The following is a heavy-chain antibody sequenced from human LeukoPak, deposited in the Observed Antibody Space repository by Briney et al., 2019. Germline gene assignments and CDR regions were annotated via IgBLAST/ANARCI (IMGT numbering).Heavy chain of an antibody. CDR1: GFTFDDYA. J-gene: IGHJ4*02. Sequence: GRSLRLSCAASGFTFDDYAMHWVRQAPGKGLEWASGISWNSGSIGYADSVKGRFTISRDNAKNSLYLQMNSLRAEDTALYYCAKDIFTMVRGAIDYWGQGTLVTVSS. V-gene: IGHV3-9*01. D-gene: IGHD3-10*01. CDR3: AKDIFTMVRGAIDY. CDR2: ISWNSGSI.